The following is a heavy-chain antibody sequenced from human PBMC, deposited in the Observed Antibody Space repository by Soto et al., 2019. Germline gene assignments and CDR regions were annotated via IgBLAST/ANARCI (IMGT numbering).Heavy chain of an antibody. CDR3: AKDDAGYYYYYRYDGIDV. CDR1: GFTFGSYL. J-gene: IGHJ6*02. V-gene: IGHV3-74*01. CDR2: ISTDGSRT. Sequence: EVQLVESGGGLAQPGGSLRLSCAAPGFTFGSYLMHWVRQAPGKRLVWVSHISTDGSRTTYADSVKGRFTISRDNAKSTIYLLMNSLRAEDTAVYYWAKDDAGYYYYYRYDGIDVWGQGTTVTVSS. D-gene: IGHD3-9*01.